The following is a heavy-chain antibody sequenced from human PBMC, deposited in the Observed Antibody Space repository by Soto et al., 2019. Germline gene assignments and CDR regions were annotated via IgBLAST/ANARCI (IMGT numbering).Heavy chain of an antibody. CDR2: IYYSGST. Sequence: LALTCTVSGGSISSGDYYWSWIRQPPGKGLEWIGYIYYSGSTYYNPSLKSRVTISVDTSKNQFSLKLSSVTAADTAVYYCARVSITIFGVVIIGDAFDIWGQGTMGTVSS. V-gene: IGHV4-30-4*01. J-gene: IGHJ3*02. CDR3: ARVSITIFGVVIIGDAFDI. CDR1: GGSISSGDYY. D-gene: IGHD3-3*01.